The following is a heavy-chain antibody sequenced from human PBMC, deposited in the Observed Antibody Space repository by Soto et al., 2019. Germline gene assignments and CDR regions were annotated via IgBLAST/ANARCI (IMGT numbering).Heavy chain of an antibody. V-gene: IGHV4-34*01. CDR1: GGSFSGYY. Sequence: LSLTCAVYGGSFSGYYWSWIRQPPGKGLEWIGEINHSGSTNYNPSLKSRVTISVDTSKNQFSLKLSSVTAADTAVYYCARGQRFGELLYSYYYGMDVWGQGTTVTVS. CDR3: ARGQRFGELLYSYYYGMDV. CDR2: INHSGST. J-gene: IGHJ6*02. D-gene: IGHD3-10*01.